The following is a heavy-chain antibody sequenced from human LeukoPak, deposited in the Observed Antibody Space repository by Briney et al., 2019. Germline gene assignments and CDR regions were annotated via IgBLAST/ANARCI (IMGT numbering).Heavy chain of an antibody. Sequence: GGSLRLSCAASGFTFSSYDMHWVRQAPGKGLEWVAFIRYDGSDKYYADSVKGRFTISRDNSKNTLYLQMNSLRTEDTAVYYCAKKHDITVTPGDYWGQGTLVTVSS. CDR3: AKKHDITVTPGDY. CDR1: GFTFSSYD. J-gene: IGHJ4*02. V-gene: IGHV3-30*02. CDR2: IRYDGSDK. D-gene: IGHD4-17*01.